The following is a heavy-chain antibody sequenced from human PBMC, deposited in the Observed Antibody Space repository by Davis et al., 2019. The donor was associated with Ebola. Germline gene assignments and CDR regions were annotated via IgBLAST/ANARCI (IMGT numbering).Heavy chain of an antibody. D-gene: IGHD6-19*01. CDR2: ISYDGSNK. J-gene: IGHJ4*02. V-gene: IGHV3-30*03. CDR3: AREGVAVAGNDY. Sequence: GESLKISCAASGFTFSSYGMHWVRQAPGKGLEWVAVISYDGSNKYYADSVKGRFTISRDNSKNTLYLQMNSLRADDTAVYYCAREGVAVAGNDYWGQGTLVTVSS. CDR1: GFTFSSYG.